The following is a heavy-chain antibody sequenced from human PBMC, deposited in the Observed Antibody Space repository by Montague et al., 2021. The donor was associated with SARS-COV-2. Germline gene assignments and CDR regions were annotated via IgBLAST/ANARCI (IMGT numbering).Heavy chain of an antibody. CDR3: ASEGVEYSSSWYARYYYYGMDV. CDR2: IYYSGST. D-gene: IGHD6-13*01. Sequence: SETLSLTCTVSGGSISSSSYYWGWIRQPPGKGLEWIGSIYYSGSTXYNPSLKSRVTISVDTSKNQFSLKLNSVTAADTAVYYCASEGVEYSSSWYARYYYYGMDVWGQGTTVTVSS. V-gene: IGHV4-39*01. CDR1: GGSISSSSYY. J-gene: IGHJ6*02.